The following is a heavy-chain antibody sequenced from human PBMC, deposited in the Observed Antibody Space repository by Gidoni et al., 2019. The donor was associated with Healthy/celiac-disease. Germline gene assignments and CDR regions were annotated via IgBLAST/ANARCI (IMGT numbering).Heavy chain of an antibody. V-gene: IGHV3-30*18. D-gene: IGHD2-2*01. Sequence: QVQLVESGGGVVQPGRSLRLSCAASGFTFSSYGVHWVRQAPGKGLEWVAVISYDGSNKYYADSVKGRFTISRDNSKNTLYLQMNSLRAEDTAVYYCAKDLVVVPAAKYGMDVWGQGTTVTVSS. CDR1: GFTFSSYG. CDR3: AKDLVVVPAAKYGMDV. CDR2: ISYDGSNK. J-gene: IGHJ6*02.